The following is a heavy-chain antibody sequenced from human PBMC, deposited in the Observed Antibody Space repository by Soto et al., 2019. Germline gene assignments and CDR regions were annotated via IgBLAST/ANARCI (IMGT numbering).Heavy chain of an antibody. CDR3: AAGRTYASLALDAFDI. D-gene: IGHD2-2*01. CDR2: ITDSVSHT. CDR1: GFTFRSYA. V-gene: IGHV3-23*01. J-gene: IGHJ3*02. Sequence: GGSLRLSCAASGFTFRSYAMSWVRQAPGKGLEWVSLITDSVSHTYYADSVKGRFTVSRDNSNNTLYLQVNSLRAEDTAVYYCAAGRTYASLALDAFDIWGQGTMVTVSS.